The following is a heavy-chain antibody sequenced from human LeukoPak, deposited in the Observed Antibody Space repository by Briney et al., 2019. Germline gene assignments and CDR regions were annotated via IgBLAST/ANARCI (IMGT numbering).Heavy chain of an antibody. J-gene: IGHJ2*01. D-gene: IGHD2-21*02. CDR1: GFPFSTYT. V-gene: IGHV3-11*01. CDR2: ISSSGSTI. CDR3: ARVHCGGDCFRRSHWYFDL. Sequence: KPGGSLRLSCAASGFPFSTYTVSWIRQAPGKGLEWVSYISSSGSTIYYADSVKGRFTISRDSAKNSLYLQMNSLRAEDTAVYYCARVHCGGDCFRRSHWYFDLWGRGTLVTVSS.